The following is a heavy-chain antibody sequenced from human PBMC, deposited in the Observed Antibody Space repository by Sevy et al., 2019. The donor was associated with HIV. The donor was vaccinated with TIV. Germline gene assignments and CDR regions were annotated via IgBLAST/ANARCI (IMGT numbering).Heavy chain of an antibody. CDR2: IFPADSDI. CDR1: GYRFTSYS. V-gene: IGHV5-51*01. J-gene: IGHJ5*02. Sequence: GESLKISCKGSGYRFTSYSIVWVRQRPGKGLEWMGVIFPADSDIKYSPTFQGQVTISADKSTSTASLHWSSLEASDTAMYYCARGIVVVPGATPGWFDPWGQGTLVTVSS. D-gene: IGHD2-2*01. CDR3: ARGIVVVPGATPGWFDP.